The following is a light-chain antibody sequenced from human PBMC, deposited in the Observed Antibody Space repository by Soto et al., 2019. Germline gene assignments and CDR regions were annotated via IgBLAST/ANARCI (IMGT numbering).Light chain of an antibody. CDR2: KNN. CDR3: AAWDDSLESVL. CDR1: SSNIGRNP. J-gene: IGLJ2*01. Sequence: QSVLTQAPSASGTPGQRVTISCSGSSSNIGRNPVNWYQQLPGTAPNLLIYKNNQRPSGVPDRFSGSKSGPSASLAISGLQSEDEADYYCAAWDDSLESVLFGGGTKLTVL. V-gene: IGLV1-44*01.